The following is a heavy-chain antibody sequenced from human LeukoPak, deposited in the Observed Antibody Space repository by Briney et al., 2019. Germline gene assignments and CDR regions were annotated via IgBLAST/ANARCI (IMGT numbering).Heavy chain of an antibody. CDR1: GFTFSSFW. V-gene: IGHV3-7*01. CDR3: ARSVVVVAATHLYYYYYYMDV. CDR2: IKQDGSDK. D-gene: IGHD2-15*01. Sequence: PGGSLRLSCAASGFTFSSFWMSWVRQAPGKGLEWVANIKQDGSDKYYVDSVKGRFTISRDNAKNSLYLQMNSLRAEDTAVYYCARSVVVVAATHLYYYYYYMDVWGKGTTVTVSS. J-gene: IGHJ6*03.